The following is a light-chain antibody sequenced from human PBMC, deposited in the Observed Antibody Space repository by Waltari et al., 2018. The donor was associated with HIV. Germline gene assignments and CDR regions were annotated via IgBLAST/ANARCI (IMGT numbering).Light chain of an antibody. V-gene: IGLV2-14*01. Sequence: QPVLTQPASVSGSPGQSITISCTGTSPDFGAYTFFSWFQQSPSKAPKLLIYEVASRPTGVSHRFSGSQSGSTASRHMSGLIDDDEATYYCCAYAVGSILVFGGGTRVTVL. CDR3: CAYAVGSILV. CDR2: EVA. CDR1: SPDFGAYTF. J-gene: IGLJ2*01.